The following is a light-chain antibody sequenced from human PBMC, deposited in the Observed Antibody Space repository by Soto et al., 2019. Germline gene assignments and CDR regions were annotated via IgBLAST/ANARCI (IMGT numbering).Light chain of an antibody. V-gene: IGKV1-17*01. J-gene: IGKJ4*01. CDR1: QSIRND. CDR2: AAS. CDR3: LHQNSYLALS. Sequence: DIQMTQSPSSLSASVGDRVTITCRASQSIRNDLGWYQQKSGKAPRRLIYAASTLQTGVPSRFSGSGSGREFTLTISGLQPEDFATYYCLHQNSYLALSFGGGNKVE.